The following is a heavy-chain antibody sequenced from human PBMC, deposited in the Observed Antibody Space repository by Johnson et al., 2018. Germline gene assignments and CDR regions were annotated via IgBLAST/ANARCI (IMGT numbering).Heavy chain of an antibody. J-gene: IGHJ4*02. Sequence: VQLVESGGGVVQPGRSLRLSCAASGFTFSSYAMHWVRQAPGRGLEWVAVISYDGSNKYYADSVKGRFTISRDNSKNTLYRQMNSLRAEDTAVYYCAVGPRIAAAGQPFDYWGQGTLVTVSS. CDR2: ISYDGSNK. D-gene: IGHD6-13*01. V-gene: IGHV3-30-3*01. CDR1: GFTFSSYA. CDR3: AVGPRIAAAGQPFDY.